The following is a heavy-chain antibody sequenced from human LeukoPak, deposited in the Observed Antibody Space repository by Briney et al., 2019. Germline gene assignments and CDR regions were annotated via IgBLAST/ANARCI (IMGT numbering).Heavy chain of an antibody. CDR3: ARADYDFWSGSYGMDV. J-gene: IGHJ6*02. Sequence: GGSLRLSCAASGFTFSSYSMNWVRQAPGKGLVWVSRINSDGSSTSYADSVKGRFTISRDNAKNTLYLQMNSLRAEDTAVYYCARADYDFWSGSYGMDVWGQGTTVTVSS. CDR2: INSDGSST. V-gene: IGHV3-74*01. CDR1: GFTFSSYS. D-gene: IGHD3-3*01.